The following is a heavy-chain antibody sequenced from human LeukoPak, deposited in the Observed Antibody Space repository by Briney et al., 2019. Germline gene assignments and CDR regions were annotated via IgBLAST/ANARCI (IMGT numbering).Heavy chain of an antibody. Sequence: GGSLRLSCAASGFTFSSYSMNWVRQAPGKGLEWVSSISSSSSYIYYADSVKGRFTISRDNSKNTLYLQMNSLRAEDTAVYYCAKGVPPESRIAARPKSIYYYYYMDVWGKGTTVTVSS. CDR3: AKGVPPESRIAARPKSIYYYYYMDV. J-gene: IGHJ6*03. V-gene: IGHV3-21*04. CDR2: ISSSSSYI. D-gene: IGHD6-6*01. CDR1: GFTFSSYS.